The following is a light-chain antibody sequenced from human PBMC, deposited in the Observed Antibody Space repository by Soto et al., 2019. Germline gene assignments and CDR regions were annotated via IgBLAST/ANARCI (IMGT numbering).Light chain of an antibody. CDR2: AVS. Sequence: EIVLTQSPGTLSLSPGERATLSCWASQSVSGNYLAWHQQKPGQAPRVLIYAVSKRAPGIPDRFSGSGSGXXXXLTINRLEPEDFAVYYCQHYGRAPWTFGQGTKVEF. V-gene: IGKV3-20*01. CDR3: QHYGRAPWT. CDR1: QSVSGNY. J-gene: IGKJ1*01.